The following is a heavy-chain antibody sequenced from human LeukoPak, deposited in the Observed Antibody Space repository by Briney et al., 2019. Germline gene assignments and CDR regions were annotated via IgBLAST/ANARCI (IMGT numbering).Heavy chain of an antibody. CDR3: ASTFLAYCGGDCYSEPWYFDL. D-gene: IGHD2-21*02. Sequence: SETLSLIRSGHGGSISSVRYYWSWTRPPSGKGLAWIERIYTSGSTNYNPSLKSRVTISVDTSKNQFSLKLSSVTAADTAVYCCASTFLAYCGGDCYSEPWYFDLWGRGTLVTVSS. V-gene: IGHV4-61*02. CDR1: GGSISSVRYY. CDR2: IYTSGST. J-gene: IGHJ2*01.